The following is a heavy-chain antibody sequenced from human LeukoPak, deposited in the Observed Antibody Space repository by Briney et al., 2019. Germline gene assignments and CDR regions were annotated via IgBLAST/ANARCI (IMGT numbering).Heavy chain of an antibody. CDR2: IKQEGSEI. J-gene: IGHJ4*02. V-gene: IGHV3-7*03. Sequence: GGSLRLSCAASGLTFSNYWMTWVRQAPGKGLEWVANIKQEGSEIYYVDSVKGRFTISRDNSKNTLFLQMNSLRAEDTAVYYCAKLSLSGRSQSADYWGQGTLVTVSS. D-gene: IGHD3-10*01. CDR3: AKLSLSGRSQSADY. CDR1: GLTFSNYW.